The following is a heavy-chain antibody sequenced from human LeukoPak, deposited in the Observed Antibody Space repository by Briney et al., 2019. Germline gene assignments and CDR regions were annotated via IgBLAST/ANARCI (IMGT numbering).Heavy chain of an antibody. V-gene: IGHV4-39*07. CDR3: VREMATPVDY. J-gene: IGHJ4*02. CDR1: SDSISNGAYH. D-gene: IGHD5-24*01. CDR2: IYYNRGT. Sequence: SETLSLTCTVSSDSISNGAYHWGWIRQPPGRGLEWIGTIYYNRGTYYNPSLKSRVTISVDTSKNQFSLKLSSVTATDTAVYYCVREMATPVDYWGQGTLVTVSS.